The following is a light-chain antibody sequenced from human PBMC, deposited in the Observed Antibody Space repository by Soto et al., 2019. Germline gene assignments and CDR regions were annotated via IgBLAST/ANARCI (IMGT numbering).Light chain of an antibody. CDR1: QDIRVD. V-gene: IGKV1-6*01. CDR3: LQDYDFPYT. J-gene: IGKJ2*01. Sequence: GDSGIITCRASQDIRVDVGWLQQRPGHAPNLLIYAASTLHTGVPSTFTGSGSGTDFTLTINDLQPEDVATYFCLQDYDFPYTFGQGTKLDI. CDR2: AAS.